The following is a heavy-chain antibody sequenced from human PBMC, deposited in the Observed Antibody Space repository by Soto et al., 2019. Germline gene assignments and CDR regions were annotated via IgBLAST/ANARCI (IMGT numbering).Heavy chain of an antibody. J-gene: IGHJ5*02. V-gene: IGHV3-74*01. Sequence: GGSLRLACAASGLNFSNHWMHWVRQRPAEGLVWVSRITSDGKSEAYAESVKGRFAISRDNAKNTLYLQMNGLTAEDTAVYYCARESGDWPLNWFDPWGQGTLVTVSS. CDR3: ARESGDWPLNWFDP. CDR1: GLNFSNHW. D-gene: IGHD2-21*02. CDR2: ITSDGKSE.